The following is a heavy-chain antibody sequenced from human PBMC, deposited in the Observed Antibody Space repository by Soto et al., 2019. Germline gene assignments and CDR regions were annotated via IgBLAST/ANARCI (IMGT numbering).Heavy chain of an antibody. J-gene: IGHJ4*02. Sequence: ASVKVSCKASGYRSTTFYIHWVRQAPGQGLEWMGRLNVDTGGTTYAQKFQGRVTMTRDTSISTAYMEVTNVKSDDTAIYYCARDGNFAFRRYSFGFDFWGQGTLVTVSS. V-gene: IGHV1-2*06. CDR2: LNVDTGGT. CDR1: GYRSTTFY. D-gene: IGHD5-12*01. CDR3: ARDGNFAFRRYSFGFDF.